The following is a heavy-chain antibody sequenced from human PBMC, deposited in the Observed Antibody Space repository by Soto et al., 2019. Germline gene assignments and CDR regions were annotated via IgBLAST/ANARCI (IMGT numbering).Heavy chain of an antibody. D-gene: IGHD2-15*01. V-gene: IGHV1-69*13. Sequence: ASVKVSCKASGGTFSSYAISWVRQAPGQGLEWMGGIIPIFGTANYAQKFQGRVTITADESTSTAYMELSSLRSEDTAVYYCARVSPCSGGSCYYDYWGQGTLVTVSS. CDR3: ARVSPCSGGSCYYDY. J-gene: IGHJ4*02. CDR2: IIPIFGTA. CDR1: GGTFSSYA.